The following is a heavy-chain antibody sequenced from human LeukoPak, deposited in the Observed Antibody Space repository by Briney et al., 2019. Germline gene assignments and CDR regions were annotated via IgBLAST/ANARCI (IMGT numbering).Heavy chain of an antibody. CDR2: ISYDGSNK. J-gene: IGHJ4*02. D-gene: IGHD5-12*01. V-gene: IGHV3-30-3*01. CDR1: GFTFSSYA. Sequence: GGSLRLSCAASGFTFSSYAMHWVRQAPGKGLEWVAVISYDGSNKYYADSVKGRFTISRDNSKNTLYLQMNSLRAEDTAVYYCARPNSGYDDYWGQGTLVTVSS. CDR3: ARPNSGYDDY.